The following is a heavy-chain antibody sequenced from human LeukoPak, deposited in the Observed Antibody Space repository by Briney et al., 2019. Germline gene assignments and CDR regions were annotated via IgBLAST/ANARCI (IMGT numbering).Heavy chain of an antibody. Sequence: GGSLRLSCAASGITVSSGHMSWVHQAPGKGLEWVSVIYSGRSTDYADSAKGRFTISTDNSKNTLFLQMNSLRAEDTAVYYCARGRTGVTAPLVWGRGTLVTVSS. V-gene: IGHV3-66*01. CDR2: IYSGRST. CDR1: GITVSSGH. CDR3: ARGRTGVTAPLV. D-gene: IGHD2-21*02. J-gene: IGHJ4*02.